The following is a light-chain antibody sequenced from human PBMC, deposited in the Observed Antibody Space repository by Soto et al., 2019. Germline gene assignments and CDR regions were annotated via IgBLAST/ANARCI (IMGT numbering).Light chain of an antibody. Sequence: QSALTQPASVSGSPGQSIAISCTGTSSDVGAYNFVSWYQQHPGKAPKVKIYDVSHRPSGVSDRFSGSKSGNTASLTISGRQAEDEADYYCSSYTKSGSVVFGGGTKLTVL. CDR2: DVS. CDR3: SSYTKSGSVV. V-gene: IGLV2-14*01. CDR1: SSDVGAYNF. J-gene: IGLJ2*01.